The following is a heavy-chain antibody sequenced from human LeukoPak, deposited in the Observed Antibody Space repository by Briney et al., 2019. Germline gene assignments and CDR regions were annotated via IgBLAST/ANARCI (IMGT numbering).Heavy chain of an antibody. CDR2: IYHSGST. D-gene: IGHD2-2*01. Sequence: SETLSLTCTVSGYSIGSGYYWGWIRQPPGKGLEWIGSIYHSGSTYYNPSLKSRVTISVDTSKNQFSLKLSSVTAADTAVYYCARSCSSTSCYSPYHYYYYMDVWGKGTTVTVSS. CDR1: GYSIGSGYY. CDR3: ARSCSSTSCYSPYHYYYYMDV. V-gene: IGHV4-38-2*02. J-gene: IGHJ6*03.